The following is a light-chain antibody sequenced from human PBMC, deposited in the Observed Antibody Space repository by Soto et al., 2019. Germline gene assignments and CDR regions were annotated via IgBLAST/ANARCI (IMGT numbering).Light chain of an antibody. CDR3: QQSYSTPWT. Sequence: DIPMTQSPSSLSASVGDRVTITCRASQSISKDLNWYQQKPGEAPMLLIYDASTLQGGVPSRFSGAVSGTDFTLTISNLQPEDFATYFCQQSYSTPWTFGLGTKVDI. V-gene: IGKV1-39*01. CDR1: QSISKD. CDR2: DAS. J-gene: IGKJ1*01.